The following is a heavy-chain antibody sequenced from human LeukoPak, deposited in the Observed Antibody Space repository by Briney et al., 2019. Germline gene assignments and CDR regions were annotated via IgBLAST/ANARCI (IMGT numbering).Heavy chain of an antibody. Sequence: ASVKVSCKASGYTFTSYAISWVRQAPGQGLEWMGWISAYNGVTNYAQKLQGRVTMTTDTSTSTAYMELRSLRSDDTVVYYCVRDREGAAAGTGDYWGQGTLVTVSS. CDR2: ISAYNGVT. CDR3: VRDREGAAAGTGDY. CDR1: GYTFTSYA. J-gene: IGHJ4*02. D-gene: IGHD6-13*01. V-gene: IGHV1-18*01.